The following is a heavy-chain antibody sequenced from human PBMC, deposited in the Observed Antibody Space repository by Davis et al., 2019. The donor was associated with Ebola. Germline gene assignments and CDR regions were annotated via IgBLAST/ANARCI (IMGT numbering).Heavy chain of an antibody. D-gene: IGHD3-10*01. CDR2: INHSGST. Sequence: MPGGSLRLSCAVYGGSFSGYYWSWIRQPPGKGLEWIGEINHSGSTNYNPSLKSRVTISVDTSKNQFSLKLSSVTAADTAVYYCARGASGVYYYGSGSYFAMDVWGQGTTVTVSS. V-gene: IGHV4-34*01. J-gene: IGHJ6*02. CDR1: GGSFSGYY. CDR3: ARGASGVYYYGSGSYFAMDV.